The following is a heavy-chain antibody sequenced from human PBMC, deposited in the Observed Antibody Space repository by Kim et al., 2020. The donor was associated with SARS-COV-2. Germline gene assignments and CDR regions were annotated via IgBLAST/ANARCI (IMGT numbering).Heavy chain of an antibody. CDR2: INHSGST. CDR3: ARACRRGVKTYYYYYGMDV. D-gene: IGHD3-10*01. V-gene: IGHV4-34*01. J-gene: IGHJ6*02. CDR1: GGSFSGYY. Sequence: SETLSLTCAVYGGSFSGYYWSWIRQPPGKGLEWIGEINHSGSTNYNPSLKSRVTISVDTSKNQFSLKLSSVTAADTAVYYCARACRRGVKTYYYYYGMDVWGQGTTVTVSS.